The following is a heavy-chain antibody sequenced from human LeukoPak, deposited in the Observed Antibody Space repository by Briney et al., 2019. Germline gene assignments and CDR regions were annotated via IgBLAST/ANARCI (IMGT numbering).Heavy chain of an antibody. V-gene: IGHV1-2*02. D-gene: IGHD3-22*01. Sequence: GASVKVSCKASGYTFTGYYMHWVRQAPGQGLEWMGWINPNSGGTNYAQKFQGRVTMTRDTSISTAYMELSSLRSEDTAVYYCARGAYYYDSSGYYEIDYWGQGTLVTVSS. CDR3: ARGAYYYDSSGYYEIDY. CDR2: INPNSGGT. J-gene: IGHJ4*02. CDR1: GYTFTGYY.